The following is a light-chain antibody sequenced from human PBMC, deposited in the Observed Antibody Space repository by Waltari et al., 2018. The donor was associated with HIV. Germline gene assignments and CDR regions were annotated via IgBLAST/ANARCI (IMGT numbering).Light chain of an antibody. J-gene: IGLJ2*01. CDR2: VNSDGSH. V-gene: IGLV4-69*01. CDR1: TGHRKDA. Sequence: QPVRTQSPSAYASLRAPVTLTRTLSTGHRKDAIARQQQEAGTGSRYLMKVNSDGSHFKGDGIPDRFSGSTSGAERYLTISSLQSEDEADYYCQTWGTGIRVFGGGTKLTVL. CDR3: QTWGTGIRV.